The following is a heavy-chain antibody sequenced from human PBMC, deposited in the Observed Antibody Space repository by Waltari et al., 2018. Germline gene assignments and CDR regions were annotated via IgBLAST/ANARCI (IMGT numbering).Heavy chain of an antibody. CDR1: GSSLSSGYY. CDR3: ARHWGLLRWLQLDPYFDY. J-gene: IGHJ4*02. CDR2: IYHSGST. V-gene: IGHV4-38-2*01. Sequence: QVQLQESGPGLVKPSETLSLPCAVSGSSLSSGYYWGWLRQPPRKGLEWIGSIYHSGSTYYNPSLKSRVTISVDTSKNQFSLKLSSVTAADTAVYYCARHWGLLRWLQLDPYFDYWGQGTLVTVSS. D-gene: IGHD5-12*01.